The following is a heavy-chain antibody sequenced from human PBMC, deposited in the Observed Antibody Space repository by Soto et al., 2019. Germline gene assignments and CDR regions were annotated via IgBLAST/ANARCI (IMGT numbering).Heavy chain of an antibody. Sequence: ASVKVSCKASGYTFTSYGISCVLQAPGQGLDWMGCISAYNGNTNYAQKLQGRVTMTTDTSTSTAYMELRSLRSDDTAVYYCAVEYSSSYSFDYWGQGTLVTVSS. V-gene: IGHV1-18*04. J-gene: IGHJ4*02. CDR2: ISAYNGNT. CDR1: GYTFTSYG. CDR3: AVEYSSSYSFDY. D-gene: IGHD6-6*01.